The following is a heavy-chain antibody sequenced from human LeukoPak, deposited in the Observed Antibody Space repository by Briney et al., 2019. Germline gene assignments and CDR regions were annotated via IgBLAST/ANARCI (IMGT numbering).Heavy chain of an antibody. CDR3: ARDSEVRFLEWLDTYYYYGMDV. V-gene: IGHV1-46*01. D-gene: IGHD3-3*01. Sequence: GASVKVSCKASGYTFTSYYMHWVRQAPGQGLEWMGIINPSGGSTSYAQKLQGRVTMTTDTSTSTAYMELRSLRSDDTAVYYCARDSEVRFLEWLDTYYYYGMDVWGQGTTVTVSS. J-gene: IGHJ6*02. CDR1: GYTFTSYY. CDR2: INPSGGST.